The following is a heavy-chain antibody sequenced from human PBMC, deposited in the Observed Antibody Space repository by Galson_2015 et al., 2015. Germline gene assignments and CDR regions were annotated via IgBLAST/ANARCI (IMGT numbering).Heavy chain of an antibody. CDR3: ARASQDCSTPSCPYIY. D-gene: IGHD2-2*01. Sequence: AVKVSCKASGGTFTSYALSWVRQAPGQGLEWMGGIIPLFGTANYALKFQGRVTITADKSTSTVYMYMSSLRSEDTAVYYCARASQDCSTPSCPYIYWCRGTLVTVSS. CDR1: GGTFTSYA. J-gene: IGHJ4*01. CDR2: IIPLFGTA. V-gene: IGHV1-69*06.